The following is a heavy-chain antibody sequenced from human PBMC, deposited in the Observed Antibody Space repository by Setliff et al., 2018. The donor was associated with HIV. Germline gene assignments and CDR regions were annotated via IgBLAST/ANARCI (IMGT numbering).Heavy chain of an antibody. D-gene: IGHD3-16*01. V-gene: IGHV3-23*01. CDR3: AKCGGDYYMDV. J-gene: IGHJ6*03. CDR1: GFTFNTYA. Sequence: GGSLRLSCAASGFTFNTYAMNWVRQAPGKGLEWVAVISGSGNRTYYADSVKGRLNISRDNSEKVLYMQMNSLRAEDTAVYYCAKCGGDYYMDVWGKGTTVTVSS. CDR2: ISGSGNRT.